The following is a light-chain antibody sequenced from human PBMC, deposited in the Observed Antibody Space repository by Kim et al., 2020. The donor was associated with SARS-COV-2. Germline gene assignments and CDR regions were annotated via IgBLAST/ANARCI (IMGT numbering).Light chain of an antibody. CDR1: SLRSHY. Sequence: ALGQTVRITCQGDSLRSHYASWYQQKPGPAPVLVIYGKNNRPSGIPDRFSGSSSGNTASLTITGAQAEDEAEYYCNSRDGSDNSFVFATGTKVTVL. CDR3: NSRDGSDNSFV. V-gene: IGLV3-19*01. CDR2: GKN. J-gene: IGLJ1*01.